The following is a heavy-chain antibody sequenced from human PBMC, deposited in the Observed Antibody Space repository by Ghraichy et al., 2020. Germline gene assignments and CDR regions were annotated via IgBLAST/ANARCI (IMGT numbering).Heavy chain of an antibody. CDR1: GFTFSSYG. CDR3: AKDRTAMVTGGFDY. Sequence: GGSLRLSCAASGFTFSSYGMHWVRQAPGKGLEWVAVISYDGSNKYYADSVKGRFTISRDNSKNTLYLQMNSLRAEDTAVYYCAKDRTAMVTGGFDYWGQGTLVTVSS. D-gene: IGHD5-18*01. J-gene: IGHJ4*02. V-gene: IGHV3-30*18. CDR2: ISYDGSNK.